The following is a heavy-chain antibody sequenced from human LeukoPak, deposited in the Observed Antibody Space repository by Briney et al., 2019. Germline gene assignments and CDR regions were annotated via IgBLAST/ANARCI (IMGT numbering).Heavy chain of an antibody. V-gene: IGHV4-59*03. D-gene: IGHD2-8*01. CDR2: IHYSGSS. J-gene: IGHJ5*01. CDR1: GGSISSYY. Sequence: SETLSLTCTVSGGSISSYYWSWIRQPPGKGLEWIGNIHYSGSSVYNPSLKSRGTISIDTSRRQFFLKLNSVTAADTAVYFCALAPNSNWFDFWGPGTQVTVSS. CDR3: ALAPNSNWFDF.